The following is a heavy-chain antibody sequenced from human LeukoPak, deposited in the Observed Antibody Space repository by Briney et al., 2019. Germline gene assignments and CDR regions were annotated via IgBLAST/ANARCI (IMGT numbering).Heavy chain of an antibody. V-gene: IGHV4-39*01. J-gene: IGHJ5*02. CDR1: GGSISSTSYY. CDR2: IYYSGST. Sequence: PSETLSLTCTVSGGSISSTSYYWGWIRQPPGKGLEWIGCIYYSGSTYYNPSLKSRVTISVDTSKNQFSLKLSSVAAADTAVYYCARRDYDILTGYLNWFDPWGQGTLVTVSS. D-gene: IGHD3-9*01. CDR3: ARRDYDILTGYLNWFDP.